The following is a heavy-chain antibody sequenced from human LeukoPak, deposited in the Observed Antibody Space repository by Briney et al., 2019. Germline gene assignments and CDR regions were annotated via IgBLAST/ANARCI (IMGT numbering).Heavy chain of an antibody. Sequence: SETLSLTCTVSGVSISSGDYYWSWIRQPPGKGLEWIGYIYYSGSTYYNPSLKSRVTISVDTSKNQFSLKLSSVTAADTAVYYCASYCSGGSCYYGYSYGSYYFDYWGQGTLVTVSS. J-gene: IGHJ4*02. CDR2: IYYSGST. CDR3: ASYCSGGSCYYGYSYGSYYFDY. V-gene: IGHV4-30-4*01. CDR1: GVSISSGDYY. D-gene: IGHD2-15*01.